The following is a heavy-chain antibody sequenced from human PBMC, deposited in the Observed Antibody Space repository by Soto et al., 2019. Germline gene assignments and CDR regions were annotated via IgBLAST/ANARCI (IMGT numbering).Heavy chain of an antibody. CDR3: ARFDYGPLYGMDV. CDR1: GYTFTSDY. D-gene: IGHD4-17*01. Sequence: GASVKVSCKASGYTFTSDYMHWVRQAPGQGLEWMGIINPSGGSTSYAQKFQGRVTMTRDTSTSTVYMELSSLRSEDTAVYYCARFDYGPLYGMDVWGQGTTVTVSS. V-gene: IGHV1-46*01. CDR2: INPSGGST. J-gene: IGHJ6*02.